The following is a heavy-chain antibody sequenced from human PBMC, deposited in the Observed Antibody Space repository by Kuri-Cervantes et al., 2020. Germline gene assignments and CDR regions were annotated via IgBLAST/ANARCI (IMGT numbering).Heavy chain of an antibody. CDR1: GFSLSNARMG. V-gene: IGHV2-26*01. CDR2: IFSNDEK. D-gene: IGHD3-22*01. J-gene: IGHJ6*03. Sequence: SGPTLVKPTETLTLTCTVSGFSLSNARMGVSWIRQPPGKALEWLAHIFSNDEKSYSTSLKSRLTISKDTSKNQVVLTMTNMDPVDTATYYCARTMGHYYFDSSGYYYYYYMDVWGEGTTVTVSS. CDR3: ARTMGHYYFDSSGYYYYYYMDV.